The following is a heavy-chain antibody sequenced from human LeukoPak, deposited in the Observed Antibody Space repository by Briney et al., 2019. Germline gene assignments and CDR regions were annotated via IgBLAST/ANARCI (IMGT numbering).Heavy chain of an antibody. Sequence: SETLSLTCSVSGGSINSNNYYWGWIRQPPGKGLEWIGSIYYSGSTYYNPSLKSRVTISVDTSKNQFSLKLSSVTAADTAVYYCARQDDYGDYGYWGQGTLVTVSS. J-gene: IGHJ4*02. D-gene: IGHD4-17*01. CDR3: ARQDDYGDYGY. CDR1: GGSINSNNYY. CDR2: IYYSGST. V-gene: IGHV4-39*01.